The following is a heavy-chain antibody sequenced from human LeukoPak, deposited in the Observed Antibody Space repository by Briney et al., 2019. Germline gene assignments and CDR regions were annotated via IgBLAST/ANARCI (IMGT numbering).Heavy chain of an antibody. Sequence: SVKVSCKASGGTFSSYAISWVRQAPGQGLEWMGGVIPIFGTANYAQKFQGRVTITADESTSTAYMELSSLRSEDTAVYYCARSRDENYYYYGMDVWGQGTTVTVSS. D-gene: IGHD3-10*01. CDR2: VIPIFGTA. J-gene: IGHJ6*02. V-gene: IGHV1-69*13. CDR3: ARSRDENYYYYGMDV. CDR1: GGTFSSYA.